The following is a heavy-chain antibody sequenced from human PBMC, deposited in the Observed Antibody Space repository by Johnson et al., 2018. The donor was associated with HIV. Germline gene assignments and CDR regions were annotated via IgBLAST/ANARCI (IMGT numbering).Heavy chain of an antibody. CDR2: ISYDGSNK. CDR3: ARDLGWELQSDGDAFDI. CDR1: GFTFSSYA. V-gene: IGHV3-30-3*01. Sequence: QVQLVESGGGVVQPGRSLRLSCAASGFTFSSYAMHWVRQAPGKGLAWVAVISYDGSNKYYEDSVKGRFPISSDNSKNTLYLQRNSLRAEDTAVYYCARDLGWELQSDGDAFDIWGQGTMVTVSS. D-gene: IGHD1-26*01. J-gene: IGHJ3*02.